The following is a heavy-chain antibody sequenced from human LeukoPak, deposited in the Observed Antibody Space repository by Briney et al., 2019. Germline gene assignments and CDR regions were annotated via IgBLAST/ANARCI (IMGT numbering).Heavy chain of an antibody. CDR3: ARQGRDGYNYFDY. CDR2: IYYSGST. D-gene: IGHD5-24*01. J-gene: IGHJ4*02. Sequence: SETLSLTCTVSGGSISSSSYYWGWIRQPPGKGLVWIGSIYYSGSTYYNPSLKSRVTISVDTSKNQFSLKLSSVTAADTAVYYCARQGRDGYNYFDYWGQGTLVTVSS. CDR1: GGSISSSSYY. V-gene: IGHV4-39*01.